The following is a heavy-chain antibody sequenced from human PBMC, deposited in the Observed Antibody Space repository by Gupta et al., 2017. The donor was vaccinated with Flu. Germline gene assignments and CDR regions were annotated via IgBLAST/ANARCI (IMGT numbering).Heavy chain of an antibody. CDR3: ARGGPQYFSSWNTYFDY. CDR2: SSPFSHTP. J-gene: IGHJ4*02. V-gene: IGHV1-69*01. Sequence: LRQAPGQGLECMGGSSPFSHTPNYAQKFQDRVTITADESTTITYMELSGLRSEDTAIYFCARGGPQYFSSWNTYFDYWGQGTLVTVSS. D-gene: IGHD6-13*01.